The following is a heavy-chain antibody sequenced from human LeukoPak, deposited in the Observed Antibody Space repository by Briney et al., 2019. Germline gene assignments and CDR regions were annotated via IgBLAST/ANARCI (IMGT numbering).Heavy chain of an antibody. D-gene: IGHD2-15*01. CDR2: IGTAGDT. J-gene: IGHJ3*02. CDR3: ARGCCSGGSCYFSGPDAFDI. Sequence: GGSLRLSCAASGFTFSSYDMHWVRQATGKGLEWVSAIGTAGDTYYPGSVKGRFTISRENAKNSLYLQMNSLRAGDTAVYYCARGCCSGGSCYFSGPDAFDIWGQGTMVTVSS. CDR1: GFTFSSYD. V-gene: IGHV3-13*01.